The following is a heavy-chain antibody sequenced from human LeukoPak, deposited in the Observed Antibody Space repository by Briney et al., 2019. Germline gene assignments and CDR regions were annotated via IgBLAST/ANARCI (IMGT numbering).Heavy chain of an antibody. CDR2: ISGSGGTT. CDR3: AKMGSGWLRGTNWFDP. D-gene: IGHD6-19*01. V-gene: IGHV3-23*01. Sequence: PGGSLRLSCAASGFTFSSYAMSWARQAPGKGLEWVSSISGSGGTTYYADSVKGRFTISRDNSKNTLYLQMNSLRAEDTAVYYCAKMGSGWLRGTNWFDPWGQGTLVTVSS. CDR1: GFTFSSYA. J-gene: IGHJ5*02.